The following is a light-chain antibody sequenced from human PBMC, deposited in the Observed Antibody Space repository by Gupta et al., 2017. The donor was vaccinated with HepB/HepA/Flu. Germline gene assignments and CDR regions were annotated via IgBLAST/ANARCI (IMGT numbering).Light chain of an antibody. CDR1: QDISNY. J-gene: IGKJ4*01. Sequence: DIQMTQSPSSLSASVGDRVTITCQASQDISNYLNWYQQKPGKAPQLLIYDASTLETGVPSRFSGRGSGTDFTITISSLQPEYVATYYCQQYDNLALTFGGGTKVEIK. CDR2: DAS. CDR3: QQYDNLALT. V-gene: IGKV1-33*01.